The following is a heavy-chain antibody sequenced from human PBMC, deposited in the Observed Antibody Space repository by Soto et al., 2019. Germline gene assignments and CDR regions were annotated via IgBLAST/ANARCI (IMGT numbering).Heavy chain of an antibody. J-gene: IGHJ4*02. CDR3: ARAHYGPSGYYFDS. Sequence: QVQLQESGSGLVKPSQTLSLTCTVSGDSISSGGYSWSWIRQPPRQGLEWIGYIYHTGSTSYSPPLNSRITSSVDKYKNQFYLSLSSVTAADTAIYYCARAHYGPSGYYFDSWGQGALFTVSS. D-gene: IGHD3-22*01. V-gene: IGHV4-30-2*01. CDR1: GDSISSGGYS. CDR2: IYHTGST.